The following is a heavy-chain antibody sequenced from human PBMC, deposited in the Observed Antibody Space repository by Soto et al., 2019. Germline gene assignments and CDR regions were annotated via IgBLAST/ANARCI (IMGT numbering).Heavy chain of an antibody. CDR1: GFTFSSYG. J-gene: IGHJ2*01. D-gene: IGHD4-17*01. CDR3: AKDQAVTIYWYFDL. V-gene: IGHV3-30*18. Sequence: QVPLVESGGGVVQPGRSLRLSCAASGFTFSSYGMHWVRQGPGKGLEWVAVISYDGSNKYYADSVKGRFTISRDNSKNTLYLQMNSLRAEVTAVYYCAKDQAVTIYWYFDLWGRGTLVTVSS. CDR2: ISYDGSNK.